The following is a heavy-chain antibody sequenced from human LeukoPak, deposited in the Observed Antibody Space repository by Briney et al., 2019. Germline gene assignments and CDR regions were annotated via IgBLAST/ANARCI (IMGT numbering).Heavy chain of an antibody. CDR2: VSGSGDST. CDR3: AKGRSSGDSCSNY. D-gene: IGHD2-15*01. CDR1: GGSFSGYY. V-gene: IGHV3-23*01. J-gene: IGHJ4*02. Sequence: ETLSLTCAVYGGSFSGYYWSWVRQPPGKGLEWVSVVSGSGDSTYYADSVKGRFTISRDNSKNTLYLQMNSLRAEDTAVYYCAKGRSSGDSCSNYWGQGSLVTVSS.